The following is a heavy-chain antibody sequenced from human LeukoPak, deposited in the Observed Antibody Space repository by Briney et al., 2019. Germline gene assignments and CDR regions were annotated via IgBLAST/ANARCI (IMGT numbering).Heavy chain of an antibody. Sequence: PGGSLRLSCAASGFTFSSYSMNWVRQAPGKGLEWVSYISSSSSTMYYADSVKGRFTISRDNAKNSLYLHMHSLRAEDTAVYYCARGFGIVGANLDYWGQGTLVTVSS. CDR3: ARGFGIVGANLDY. J-gene: IGHJ4*02. CDR2: ISSSSSTM. V-gene: IGHV3-48*01. CDR1: GFTFSSYS. D-gene: IGHD1-26*01.